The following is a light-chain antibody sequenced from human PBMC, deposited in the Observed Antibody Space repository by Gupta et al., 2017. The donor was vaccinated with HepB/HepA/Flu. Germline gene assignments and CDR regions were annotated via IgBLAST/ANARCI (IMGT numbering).Light chain of an antibody. CDR1: SSDIGAYDY. Sequence: QSALTQPASVSGSPGPSITISCTGTSSDIGAYDYVSCYQQHPGKAPKLMIYVVTNRPAGVANRFSGSKSGNTASLTISGHEAEDEADYYCSSITTTSTWVFGGGTKLTVL. CDR3: SSITTTSTWV. CDR2: VVT. J-gene: IGLJ3*02. V-gene: IGLV2-14*03.